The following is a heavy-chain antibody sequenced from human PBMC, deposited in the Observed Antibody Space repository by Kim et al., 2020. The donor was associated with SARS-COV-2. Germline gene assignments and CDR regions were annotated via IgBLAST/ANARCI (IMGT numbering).Heavy chain of an antibody. J-gene: IGHJ5*02. D-gene: IGHD3-10*01. CDR1: GFTFSNAW. V-gene: IGHV3-15*01. CDR3: TTDQVLLWFGELSGP. CDR2: IKSKTDGGTT. Sequence: GGSLRLSCAASGFTFSNAWMSWVRQAPGKGLEWVGRIKSKTDGGTTDYAAPVKGRFTISRDDSKNTLYLQMNSLKTEDTAVYYCTTDQVLLWFGELSGPWGQGTLVTVSS.